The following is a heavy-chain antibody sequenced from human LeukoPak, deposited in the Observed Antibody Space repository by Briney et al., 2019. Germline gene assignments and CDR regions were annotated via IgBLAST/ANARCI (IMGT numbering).Heavy chain of an antibody. CDR1: GFTFSSYS. V-gene: IGHV3-21*01. J-gene: IGHJ4*02. D-gene: IGHD3/OR15-3a*01. CDR3: ARDSGFSGTQRGEY. Sequence: GGSLRLSCAASGFTFSSYSMNWVRQAPGKGLEWVSFISTSSIYIYYADSVKGRFTISRDNAKNSLYLQMNSLRAEDTAVYYCARDSGFSGTQRGEYWGQGTLVTVSS. CDR2: ISTSSIYI.